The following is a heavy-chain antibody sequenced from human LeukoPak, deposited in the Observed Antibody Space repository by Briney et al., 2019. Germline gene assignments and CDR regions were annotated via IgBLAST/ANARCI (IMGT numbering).Heavy chain of an antibody. D-gene: IGHD2-2*01. CDR2: IGYSGRT. CDR3: ARERYCSSTSCYPFDY. V-gene: IGHV4-59*01. J-gene: IGHJ4*02. CDR1: GGSIGSYY. Sequence: SETLSLTCTVSGGSIGSYYWSWIRQPPGKGLEWIGYIGYSGRTNYNPSLKSRVTISVDTSKNQFSLNLRSVTAADTAVYYCARERYCSSTSCYPFDYWGQGTLVTVSS.